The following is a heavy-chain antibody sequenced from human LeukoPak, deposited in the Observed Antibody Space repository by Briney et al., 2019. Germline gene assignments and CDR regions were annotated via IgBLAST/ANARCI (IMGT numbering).Heavy chain of an antibody. V-gene: IGHV1-8*01. CDR2: MNPTRGNT. D-gene: IGHD2-21*01. CDR1: GYTFSDYD. J-gene: IGHJ6*03. CDR3: ARVVMKAFYYYYMDV. Sequence: GASVKVSCKASGYTFSDYDVNWVRQAPGQGLEWMGWMNPTRGNTGYAQKFQGRVTMTRSMSRNTAYMELSRLRSEDTAVYFCARVVMKAFYYYYMDVWGKGTTIIISS.